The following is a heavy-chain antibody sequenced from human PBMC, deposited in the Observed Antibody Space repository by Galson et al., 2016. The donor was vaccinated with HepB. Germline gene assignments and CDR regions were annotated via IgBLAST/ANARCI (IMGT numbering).Heavy chain of an antibody. CDR2: IVVGSGNT. Sequence: SCAASAFTFTSSAVQWVRQARGQRLEWIGWIVVGSGNTNYAQQFQERVTITRDLTTSTAYMELSSLRSEDTAVYYCAADPTPYFDFWKGSDWGQGTLVTVSS. J-gene: IGHJ4*02. D-gene: IGHD3-3*01. CDR1: AFTFTSSA. V-gene: IGHV1-58*01. CDR3: AADPTPYFDFWKGSD.